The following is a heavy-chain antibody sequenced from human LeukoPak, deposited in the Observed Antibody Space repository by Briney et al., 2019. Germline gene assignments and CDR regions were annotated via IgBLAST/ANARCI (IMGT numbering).Heavy chain of an antibody. J-gene: IGHJ4*02. V-gene: IGHV3-23*01. CDR3: AKSLGGRLRGYYFDY. Sequence: GGSLRLSCAVSGITLSNYGMSWVRQAPGKGLEWVAGISDSGGSTNYADSVKGRFTISRDNPKNTLYLQMNSLRAEDTALYYCAKSLGGRLRGYYFDYWGQGTLVTVSS. CDR1: GITLSNYG. D-gene: IGHD4-23*01. CDR2: ISDSGGST.